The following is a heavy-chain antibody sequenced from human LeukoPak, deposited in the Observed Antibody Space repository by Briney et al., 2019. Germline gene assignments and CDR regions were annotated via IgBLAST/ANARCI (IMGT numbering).Heavy chain of an antibody. CDR1: GFTFSSYA. J-gene: IGHJ3*02. V-gene: IGHV3-23*01. CDR3: ARPRGDIVVVPSNHDAFDI. CDR2: ISGSGGST. Sequence: GGSLRLSCAASGFTFSSYAMSWVRQAPGKGLEWVSAISGSGGSTYYADSVKGRFTISRDNSKNTLYLQMNSLRAEDTAVYYCARPRGDIVVVPSNHDAFDIWGQGTMVTVSS. D-gene: IGHD2-2*01.